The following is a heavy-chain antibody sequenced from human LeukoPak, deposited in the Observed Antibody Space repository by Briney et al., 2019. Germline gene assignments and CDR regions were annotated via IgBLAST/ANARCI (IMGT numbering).Heavy chain of an antibody. CDR3: ARQVPTAAADTRGYFDY. D-gene: IGHD6-25*01. CDR1: GGSISSSSYY. V-gene: IGHV4-39*01. Sequence: SETLSLTCTVSGGSISSSSYYWGWIRQARGKGREWIGSIFYGGSTHYNPSLKSRATISVDTSKDQFSLKLTSVTAADAAMYYCARQVPTAAADTRGYFDYWGQGTVVTVSS. J-gene: IGHJ4*02. CDR2: IFYGGST.